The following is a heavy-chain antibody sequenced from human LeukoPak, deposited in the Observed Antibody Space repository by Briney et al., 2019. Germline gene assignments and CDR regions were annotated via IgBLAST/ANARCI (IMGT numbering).Heavy chain of an antibody. V-gene: IGHV3-74*01. CDR2: INSDGSST. J-gene: IGHJ4*02. D-gene: IGHD3-10*01. CDR3: ARGDYYGSGSSGGDY. Sequence: GGSLRLSCAASGFTFSSYWMHWVRQAPGKGLVWVSRINSDGSSTSYADSVKGRFTISRDNAKNTLYLQMNSLRAEDTALYYCARGDYYGSGSSGGDYWGQGTLVTVSS. CDR1: GFTFSSYW.